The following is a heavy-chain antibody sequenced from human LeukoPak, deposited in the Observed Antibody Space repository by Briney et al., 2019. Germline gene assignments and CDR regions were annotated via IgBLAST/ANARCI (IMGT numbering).Heavy chain of an antibody. CDR3: AKYDIAVAGTFDY. CDR1: GFTVSSNY. D-gene: IGHD6-19*01. V-gene: IGHV3-53*01. J-gene: IGHJ4*02. Sequence: GGSLRLSCAASGFTVSSNYMSWVRQAPGKGLEWVSVIYSSGSTYYADSVKGRFTISRDNSKNTLYLQMNSLRAEDTAVYYCAKYDIAVAGTFDYWGQGTLVTVSS. CDR2: IYSSGST.